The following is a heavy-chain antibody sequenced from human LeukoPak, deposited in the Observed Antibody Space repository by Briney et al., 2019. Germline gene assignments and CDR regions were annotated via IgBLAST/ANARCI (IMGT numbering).Heavy chain of an antibody. D-gene: IGHD7-27*01. CDR3: ARDRTLGAFDI. J-gene: IGHJ3*02. CDR1: GGSTSSGGYY. CDR2: IYHSGST. Sequence: PSETLSLTCTVSGGSTSSGGYYWSWIRQPPGKGLEWIGYIYHSGSTYYNPSLKSRVTISVDTSKNQFSLKLSSVTAADTAVYYCARDRTLGAFDIWGQGTMVTVSS. V-gene: IGHV4-30-2*01.